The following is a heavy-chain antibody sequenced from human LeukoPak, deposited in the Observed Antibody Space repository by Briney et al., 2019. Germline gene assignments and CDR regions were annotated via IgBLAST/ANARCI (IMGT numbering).Heavy chain of an antibody. CDR3: AREGSIFGIIGANLNY. CDR1: GGTFSSYA. CDR2: IIPIFGTA. V-gene: IGHV1-69*01. D-gene: IGHD3-3*01. J-gene: IGHJ4*02. Sequence: ASVKVSCKASGGTFSSYAISWVRQAPGQGLEWMGGIIPIFGTANYAQKFQGRVTITADESTSTAYMELSSLRSEDTAVYYCAREGSIFGIIGANLNYWGQGTLVTVSS.